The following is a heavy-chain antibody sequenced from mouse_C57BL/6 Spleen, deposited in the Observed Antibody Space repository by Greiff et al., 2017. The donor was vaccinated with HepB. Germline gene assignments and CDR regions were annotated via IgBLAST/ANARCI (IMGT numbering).Heavy chain of an antibody. Sequence: VQLQQSGPVLVKPGASVKMSCKASGYTFTDYYMNWVKQSHGKSLEWIGVINPYNGGTSYNQKFKGKATLTVDKSSSTAYMELNSLTSEDSAVYYCARTYYDYDEGPWFAYWGQGTLVTVSA. CDR1: GYTFTDYY. CDR3: ARTYYDYDEGPWFAY. CDR2: INPYNGGT. V-gene: IGHV1-19*01. D-gene: IGHD2-4*01. J-gene: IGHJ3*01.